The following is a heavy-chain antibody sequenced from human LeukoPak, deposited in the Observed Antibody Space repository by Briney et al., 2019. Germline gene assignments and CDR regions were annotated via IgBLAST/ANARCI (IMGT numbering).Heavy chain of an antibody. Sequence: ASVKVSCKASGYTFTGYYMHWVRQAPGQGLEWMGIINPSGGSTSYAQKFQGRVTMTRDTSTSTVYMELSSLRSEDTAVYYCARGYYDSSGYWYYFDYWGQGTLVTVSS. V-gene: IGHV1-46*01. CDR1: GYTFTGYY. CDR3: ARGYYDSSGYWYYFDY. CDR2: INPSGGST. D-gene: IGHD3-22*01. J-gene: IGHJ4*02.